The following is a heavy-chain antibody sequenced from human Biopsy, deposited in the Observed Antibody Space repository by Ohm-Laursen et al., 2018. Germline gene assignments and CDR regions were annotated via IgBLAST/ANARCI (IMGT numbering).Heavy chain of an antibody. V-gene: IGHV3-30*03. CDR2: IFYDGSNT. CDR1: GFTFNNYG. CDR3: ARSRGSSGIATIYYYGMDV. Sequence: SLRLSCAASGFTFNNYGMQWVRQAPGKGLEWVAFIFYDGSNTYYADSVKGRFTISRDNSRDTLYLQMSSPRAEDTAVYYCARSRGSSGIATIYYYGMDVWGQGTTVTVSS. J-gene: IGHJ6*02. D-gene: IGHD3-10*01.